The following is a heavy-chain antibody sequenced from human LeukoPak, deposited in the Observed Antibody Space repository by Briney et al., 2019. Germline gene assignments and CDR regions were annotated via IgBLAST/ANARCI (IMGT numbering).Heavy chain of an antibody. D-gene: IGHD3-22*01. J-gene: IGHJ3*02. CDR1: GDSISSGDYY. V-gene: IGHV4-61*02. CDR2: ISSSGST. CDR3: ARGPYSYDSSGAFDI. Sequence: SQTLSLTCTVSGDSISSGDYYWSWIRQPAGKGLEWIGRISSSGSTNYNPSLKSRVTISVDTSKNRFSLKLSSVTAADTAVYFCARGPYSYDSSGAFDIWGQGTMVTVSS.